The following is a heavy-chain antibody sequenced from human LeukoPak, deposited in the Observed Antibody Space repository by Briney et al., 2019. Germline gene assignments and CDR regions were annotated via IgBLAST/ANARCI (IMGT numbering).Heavy chain of an antibody. J-gene: IGHJ4*02. V-gene: IGHV3-74*01. D-gene: IGHD2-21*01. CDR3: ARGAYCGGDCPLPNSLY. CDR1: GFTFSSNW. CDR2: INSDGSST. Sequence: LGESLKISCAAAGFTFSSNWMHWVRQAPGKGLVWVSRINSDGSSTSYADYVKGRFTISRDNAKNTLYLQMNSLRAEDTAVYYCARGAYCGGDCPLPNSLYWGQGTLVTVSS.